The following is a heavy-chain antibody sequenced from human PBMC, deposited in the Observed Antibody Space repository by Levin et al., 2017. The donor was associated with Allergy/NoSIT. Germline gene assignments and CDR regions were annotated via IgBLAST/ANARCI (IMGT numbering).Heavy chain of an antibody. CDR3: ASSSGGKDSGGYLDY. V-gene: IGHV3-7*01. CDR2: IKEDGGEK. CDR1: GFTFRSYC. D-gene: IGHD2-15*01. Sequence: GESLKISCAASGFTFRSYCMTWVRQAPGKGLEWVANIKEDGGEKYYVDSVRGRFTIFRDDAENSLYLQMNRLRVEDKAVYYCASSSGGKDSGGYLDYWCQGILVAVSS. J-gene: IGHJ4*02.